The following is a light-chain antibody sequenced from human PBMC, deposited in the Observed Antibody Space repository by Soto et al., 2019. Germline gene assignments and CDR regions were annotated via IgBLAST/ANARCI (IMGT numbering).Light chain of an antibody. J-gene: IGLJ2*01. CDR2: DVS. CDR1: SSDVGGYNY. CDR3: SSYTSSSVV. Sequence: QSALTQPASVSGSPGQSITISCTGTSSDVGGYNYVSWYQQHPGKAPKLMIYDVSNRPSGVSNRFSGSKSGNTASLTISGPQAEEEADYYCSSYTSSSVVFGGGTKLTVL. V-gene: IGLV2-14*01.